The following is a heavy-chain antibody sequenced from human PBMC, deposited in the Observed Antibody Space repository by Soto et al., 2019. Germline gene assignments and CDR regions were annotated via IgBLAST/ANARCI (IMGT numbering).Heavy chain of an antibody. Sequence: SETLSLTCTVSGGSISNYYWSWIRQPPGKGLEWIGYFYYTGITNYNPSLKSRISMSVDTSKNQFSLKLSSVTAADTAVYYCATSYGNAWYTYWGQGTQVTVSS. CDR2: FYYTGIT. D-gene: IGHD6-13*01. V-gene: IGHV4-59*08. J-gene: IGHJ4*02. CDR1: GGSISNYY. CDR3: ATSYGNAWYTY.